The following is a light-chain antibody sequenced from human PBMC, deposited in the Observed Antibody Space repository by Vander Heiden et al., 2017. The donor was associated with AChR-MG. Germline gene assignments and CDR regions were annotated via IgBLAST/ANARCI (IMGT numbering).Light chain of an antibody. J-gene: IGKJ1*01. Sequence: DIVLTQSPKYLPVSLGERATINCNSSQSVLYNFHKKNYLSWFQQKPGQPPRLLISWASARESGVHDRFSGNGSGTHFTLTITSLQADDVAVYFCQQADSNPWTFGRGTSVDIK. CDR3: QQADSNPWT. CDR2: WAS. CDR1: QSVLYNFHKKNY. V-gene: IGKV4-1*01.